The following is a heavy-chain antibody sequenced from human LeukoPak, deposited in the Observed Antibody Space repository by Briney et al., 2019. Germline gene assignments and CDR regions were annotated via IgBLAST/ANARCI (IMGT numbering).Heavy chain of an antibody. CDR1: FSVNY. Sequence: GGSLRLSCGPSFSVNYMSWFRQPPGKGLEWVSVIYSGGSTYYADSVKGRFTISRDNSKNTLYLQMNSLRAEDTAVYYCARDGKADDAFDIWGQGTMVTVSS. J-gene: IGHJ3*02. V-gene: IGHV3-66*01. CDR2: IYSGGST. CDR3: ARDGKADDAFDI. D-gene: IGHD4-23*01.